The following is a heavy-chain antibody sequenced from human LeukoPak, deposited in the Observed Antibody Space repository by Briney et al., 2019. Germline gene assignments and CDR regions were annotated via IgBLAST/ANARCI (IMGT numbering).Heavy chain of an antibody. CDR1: GFTVSSNY. V-gene: IGHV3-53*05. CDR2: IYSGGST. CDR3: ARGYDILTPSGY. Sequence: PGGSLRLSCAASGFTVSSNYMSWVRQAPGKGLEWVSVIYSGGSTYYADSVKGRFTISRDNSKNALYLQMNSLRAEDTAVYYCARGYDILTPSGYWSQGTLVTVSS. D-gene: IGHD3-9*01. J-gene: IGHJ4*02.